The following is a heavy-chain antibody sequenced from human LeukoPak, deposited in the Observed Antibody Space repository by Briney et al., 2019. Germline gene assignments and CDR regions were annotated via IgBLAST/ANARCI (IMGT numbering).Heavy chain of an antibody. V-gene: IGHV4-39*07. CDR2: AYYSGST. J-gene: IGHJ4*02. CDR1: GGSISSGSYY. Sequence: SETLSLTCTVSGGSISSGSYYWGWIRQPPGKGLEWIGSAYYSGSTYYNPSLKSRVTISVDTSKNQFSLKLSSVTAADTAVYYCARDQGRSSGYPYFDYWGQGTLVTVSS. CDR3: ARDQGRSSGYPYFDY. D-gene: IGHD3-22*01.